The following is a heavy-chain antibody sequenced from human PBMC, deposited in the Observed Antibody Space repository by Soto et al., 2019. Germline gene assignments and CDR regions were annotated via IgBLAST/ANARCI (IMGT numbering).Heavy chain of an antibody. V-gene: IGHV3-23*01. J-gene: IGHJ4*02. CDR2: ISDSGGGT. D-gene: IGHD2-2*01. CDR3: VRYCSTTLCNGVATRTFDY. CDR1: GFTFSSYA. Sequence: EVHLLESGGGLVQPGGSLRLSCAASGFTFSSYAMSWVRQSPGKGLEWVSAISDSGGGTFYADSVKGRFTISRDNTRNSLYLQMNSLRDEDTALYYCVRYCSTTLCNGVATRTFDYWGQGTLVTVSS.